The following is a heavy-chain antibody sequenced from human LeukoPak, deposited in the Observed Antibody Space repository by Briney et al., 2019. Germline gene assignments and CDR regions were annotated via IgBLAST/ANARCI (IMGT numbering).Heavy chain of an antibody. CDR2: ISTSSSYI. Sequence: GGSLRLSCAASGFSFSSYSMNWVRQAPGKGLEWVSSISTSSSYIYYADSVRGRFTISRDNAKKSLYLQMNSMRADDTAVYYCARGASVVAGNDNAFDIWGQGTMVTVSS. V-gene: IGHV3-21*01. D-gene: IGHD6-19*01. CDR3: ARGASVVAGNDNAFDI. J-gene: IGHJ3*02. CDR1: GFSFSSYS.